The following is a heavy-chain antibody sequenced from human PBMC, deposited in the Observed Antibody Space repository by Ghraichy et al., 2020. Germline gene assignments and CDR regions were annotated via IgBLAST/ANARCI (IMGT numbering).Heavy chain of an antibody. CDR3: AHSPLPSDYYYYYMDV. CDR2: IYWDVDK. V-gene: IGHV2-5*02. D-gene: IGHD2/OR15-2a*01. Sequence: SGPTLVKPTQTLTLTCTFSGFSLSTSGVGVGWIRQPPGKALEWLALIYWDVDKRYSPYLKSRLTITKDTSKNQVVLTMTNMDPVDTATYYCAHSPLPSDYYYYYMDVWGKGTTVTVSS. J-gene: IGHJ6*03. CDR1: GFSLSTSGVG.